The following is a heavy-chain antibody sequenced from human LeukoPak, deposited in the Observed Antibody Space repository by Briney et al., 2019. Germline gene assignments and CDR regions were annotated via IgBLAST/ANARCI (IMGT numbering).Heavy chain of an antibody. J-gene: IGHJ4*02. CDR2: ISGSGGST. D-gene: IGHD3-10*01. CDR3: AKVLGYGSGSYLDY. Sequence: HPGGSLRLSCAASGFTVSTNYMNWVRQAPGKGLEWVSAISGSGGSTYYADSVKGRFTISRDNSKNTLYLQMNSLRAEDTAVYYCAKVLGYGSGSYLDYWGQGTLVTVSS. V-gene: IGHV3-23*01. CDR1: GFTVSTNY.